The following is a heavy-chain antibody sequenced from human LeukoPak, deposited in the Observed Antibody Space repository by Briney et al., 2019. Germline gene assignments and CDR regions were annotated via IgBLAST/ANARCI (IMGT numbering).Heavy chain of an antibody. J-gene: IGHJ4*02. Sequence: SQTLSLTCTVSGGSISSGSHYWSWIRQPAGKGLEWIGRIYTSGSTNYNPSLKSRVTISVDTSKNQFSLKLSSVTAADTAVYYCARIPNEWELDYWGQGTLVTVSS. CDR3: ARIPNEWELDY. V-gene: IGHV4-61*02. D-gene: IGHD1-26*01. CDR1: GGSISSGSHY. CDR2: IYTSGST.